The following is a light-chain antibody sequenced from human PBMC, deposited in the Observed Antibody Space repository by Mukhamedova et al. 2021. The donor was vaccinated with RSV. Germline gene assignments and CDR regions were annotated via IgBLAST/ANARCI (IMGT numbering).Light chain of an antibody. CDR2: GAS. Sequence: RATLSCRASQSVSSSYLAWYQQKPGQAPRLLIYGASSRATGIPVRFSGSGSGTDFTLTISRLEPEDFAVYYCQQYGSSLFTFGPGT. CDR3: QQYGSSLFT. J-gene: IGKJ3*01. V-gene: IGKV3-20*01. CDR1: QSVSSSY.